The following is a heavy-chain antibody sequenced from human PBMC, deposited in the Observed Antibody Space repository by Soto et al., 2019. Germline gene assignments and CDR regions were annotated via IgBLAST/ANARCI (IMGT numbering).Heavy chain of an antibody. CDR2: IYYSGST. D-gene: IGHD3-10*01. J-gene: IGHJ5*02. Sequence: SETLSLTCPVSGGSISSGGYYWSWIRKHPGRGLEWIGYIYYSGSTYYNPSLKSRVTISVDTSKNQFSLKLSSVTAADTAVYYCARDRFARNWFDPWGQGTLVTVSS. CDR3: ARDRFARNWFDP. V-gene: IGHV4-31*03. CDR1: GGSISSGGYY.